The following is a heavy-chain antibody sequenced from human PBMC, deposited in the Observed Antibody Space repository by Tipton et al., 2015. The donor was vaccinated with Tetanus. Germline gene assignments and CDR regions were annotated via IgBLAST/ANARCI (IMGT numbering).Heavy chain of an antibody. J-gene: IGHJ4*02. D-gene: IGHD6-13*01. CDR3: VKSRGGNSGYGD. CDR2: IKEDESEH. CDR1: GFIFSGYW. Sequence: SLRLSCAASGFIFSGYWMGWVRPAPGMGLKWVANIKEDESEHQYVDSVKGRFTISRDNAQKSLYLQMNSLTVEDTAIYYCVKSRGGNSGYGDWGQGTLVTGSS. V-gene: IGHV3-7*01.